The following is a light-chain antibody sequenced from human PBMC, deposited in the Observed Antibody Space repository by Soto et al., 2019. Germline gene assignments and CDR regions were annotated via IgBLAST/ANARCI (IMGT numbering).Light chain of an antibody. CDR3: SSYTSIDTVI. CDR1: SRNIGNYNY. V-gene: IGLV2-14*01. CDR2: DVS. J-gene: IGLJ2*01. Sequence: QSALTQPASVSGSPGQSITISCTGTSRNIGNYNYVSWYQQYPDKAPKLMIYDVSNRPSGVSNRFSGSKSGNTASLTISGLQAEDEADYYCSSYTSIDTVIFGGGTKLTVL.